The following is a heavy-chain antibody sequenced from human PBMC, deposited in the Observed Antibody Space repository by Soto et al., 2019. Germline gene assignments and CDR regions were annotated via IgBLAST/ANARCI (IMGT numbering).Heavy chain of an antibody. CDR1: GFTFSSYG. Sequence: GGSLRLSCAASGFTFSSYGMHWVRQAPGKGLEWVAVIWYDGSNKYYADSVKGRFTISRDNSKNTLYLQMNSLRAEDTGVYYCARDGDDYGAFDIWGQGTMVTVSS. CDR3: ARDGDDYGAFDI. J-gene: IGHJ3*02. V-gene: IGHV3-33*01. CDR2: IWYDGSNK. D-gene: IGHD4-17*01.